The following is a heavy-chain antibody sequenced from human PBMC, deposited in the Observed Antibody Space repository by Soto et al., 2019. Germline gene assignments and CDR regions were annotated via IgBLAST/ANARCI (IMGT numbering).Heavy chain of an antibody. D-gene: IGHD6-6*01. J-gene: IGHJ4*02. CDR2: INHSGST. CDR1: GGSFSGYY. V-gene: IGHV4-34*01. CDR3: ASSCRGSSALWIDY. Sequence: SETLSLTCAVYGGSFSGYYWSWIRQPPGKGLEWIGEINHSGSTNYNPALKSRVSISVDTSKNQFSLKLSSVTAADTAVYYCASSCRGSSALWIDYWGQGTLVTVSS.